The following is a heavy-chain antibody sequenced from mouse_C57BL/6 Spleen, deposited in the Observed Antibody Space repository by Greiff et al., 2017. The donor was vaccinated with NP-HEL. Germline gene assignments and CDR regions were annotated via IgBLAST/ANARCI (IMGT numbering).Heavy chain of an antibody. V-gene: IGHV2-9-1*01. Sequence: VKLMESGPGLVAPSQSLSITCTVSGFSLTSYAISWVRQPPGKGLEWLGVIWTGGGTNYNSALKSRLSISKDNSKSQVFLKMNSLQTDDTARYYCARKRITTVVATGDYAMDYWGQGTSVTVSS. D-gene: IGHD1-1*01. CDR2: IWTGGGT. J-gene: IGHJ4*01. CDR1: GFSLTSYA. CDR3: ARKRITTVVATGDYAMDY.